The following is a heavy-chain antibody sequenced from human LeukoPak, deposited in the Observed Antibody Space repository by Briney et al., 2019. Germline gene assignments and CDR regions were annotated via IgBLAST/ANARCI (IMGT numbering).Heavy chain of an antibody. CDR1: GGSFSGYY. D-gene: IGHD3-10*01. J-gene: IGHJ5*02. Sequence: SETLSLTCAVYGGSFSGYYWSWIRQPPGKGLEWIGEINHSGSTNYNPSLKSRVTISVDTSKNQFSLKLSSVTAADTAVYYCATRTMVRGDYNWFDPWGQGTLVTVSS. V-gene: IGHV4-34*01. CDR2: INHSGST. CDR3: ATRTMVRGDYNWFDP.